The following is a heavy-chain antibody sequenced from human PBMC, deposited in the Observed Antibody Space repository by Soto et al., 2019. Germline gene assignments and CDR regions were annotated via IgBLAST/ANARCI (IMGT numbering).Heavy chain of an antibody. D-gene: IGHD2-2*01. V-gene: IGHV2-70*01. CDR3: ARILVVPAARYYYYYGMDV. J-gene: IGHJ6*02. Sequence: SGPTLVNPTQTLTLTCTFSGFSLSTSGMCVSWIRQPPGKALEWLALIDWDDDKYYSTSLKTRLTISKDTSKNQVVLTMTNMDPVDTATYYCARILVVPAARYYYYYGMDVWGQGTTVTVSS. CDR2: IDWDDDK. CDR1: GFSLSTSGMC.